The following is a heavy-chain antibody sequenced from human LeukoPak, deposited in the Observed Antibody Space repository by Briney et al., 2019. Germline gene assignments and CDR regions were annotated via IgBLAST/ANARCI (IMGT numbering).Heavy chain of an antibody. CDR3: ARAAEYSSGWYLFDF. V-gene: IGHV4-4*07. Sequence: SETLSLTCTVSGGSISNYYWTWIRQPAGKGLEWIGRIYTSGGTNYNPSLKSRVTVSVDTSTNQFSLKLSSVTAADTAMYYCARAAEYSSGWYLFDFWGQGILVTVSA. CDR2: IYTSGGT. D-gene: IGHD6-19*01. CDR1: GGSISNYY. J-gene: IGHJ4*02.